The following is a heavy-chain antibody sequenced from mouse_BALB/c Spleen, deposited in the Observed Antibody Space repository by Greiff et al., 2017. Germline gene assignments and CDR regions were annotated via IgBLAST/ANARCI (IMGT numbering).Heavy chain of an antibody. CDR2: IWGDGST. J-gene: IGHJ1*01. D-gene: IGHD2-14*01. V-gene: IGHV2-6-7*01. Sequence: VQLQESGPGLVAPSQSLSITCTVSGFSLTGYGVNWVRQPPGKGLEWLGMIWGDGSTDYNSALKSRLSISKDNSKSQVFLKMNSLQADDTAIYYCARNRYDGVDWYFDVWGAGTTVTVSS. CDR3: ARNRYDGVDWYFDV. CDR1: GFSLTGYG.